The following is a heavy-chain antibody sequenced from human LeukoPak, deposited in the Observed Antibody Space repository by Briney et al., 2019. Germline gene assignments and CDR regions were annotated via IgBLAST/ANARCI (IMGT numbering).Heavy chain of an antibody. V-gene: IGHV3-21*01. CDR2: ISSSSSYI. CDR3: AREEESYYYYMDV. J-gene: IGHJ6*03. CDR1: GFTFSSYS. Sequence: GGSLRLSCAASGFTFSSYSMNWVRQAPGKGLEWVSSISSSSSYIYYADSVKGRFTISRDNAKNSLYLQMNSLRAEDTAVYYCAREEESYYYYMDVWGKGTTVTVSS.